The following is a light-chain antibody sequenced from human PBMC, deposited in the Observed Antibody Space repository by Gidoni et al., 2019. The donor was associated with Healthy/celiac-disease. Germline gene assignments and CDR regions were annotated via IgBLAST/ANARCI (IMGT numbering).Light chain of an antibody. J-gene: IGLJ3*02. Sequence: QSVLTQPPSVSVAPGPRVTISCTGSSSNIGAGYDVHWYPQLPGTAPKLLIYGNSNRPSGVPDRFSGSKSGTSASLAITGLQAEDEADYYCQSYDSSLSGWVFGGGTKLTVL. V-gene: IGLV1-40*01. CDR3: QSYDSSLSGWV. CDR2: GNS. CDR1: SSNIGAGYD.